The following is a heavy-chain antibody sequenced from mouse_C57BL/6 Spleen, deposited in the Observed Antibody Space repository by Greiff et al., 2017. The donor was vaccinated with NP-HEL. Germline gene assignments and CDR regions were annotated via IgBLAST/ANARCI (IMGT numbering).Heavy chain of an antibody. CDR2: IDPNSGGT. J-gene: IGHJ2*01. CDR3: ARKGYGSSSSYYFDY. CDR1: GYTFTYW. V-gene: IGHV1-72*01. D-gene: IGHD1-1*01. Sequence: QVQLQQPGAELVKPGASVKLSCKASGYTFTYWMHWVKQRPGRGLEWIGRIDPNSGGTKYNEKFKSKATLTVDKPSSTAYMQLSSLTSEDSAVYYCARKGYGSSSSYYFDYWGQGTTLTVSS.